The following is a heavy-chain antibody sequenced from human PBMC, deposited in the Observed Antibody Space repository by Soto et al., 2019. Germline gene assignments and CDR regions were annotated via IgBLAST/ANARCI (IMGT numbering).Heavy chain of an antibody. CDR2: INSDGSTS. D-gene: IGHD3-10*01. CDR3: VRDRDTYGSGFLDV. CDR1: GFTFSTYW. J-gene: IGHJ6*02. Sequence: EVQLVESGGGLVQPGGSLRLSCAVSGFTFSTYWMHWVRQAPGKGLVWVSRINSDGSTSTYADSVKGRFTISRDNAKNTLYLQMNSLRGKDTAVYYCVRDRDTYGSGFLDVWGQGTTVTVSS. V-gene: IGHV3-74*01.